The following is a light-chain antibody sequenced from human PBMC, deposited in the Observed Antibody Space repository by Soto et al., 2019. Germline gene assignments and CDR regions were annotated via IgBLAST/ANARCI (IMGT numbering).Light chain of an antibody. V-gene: IGKV3-20*01. CDR3: QQYGRSPFT. CDR1: ESVSSRY. CDR2: GAS. J-gene: IGKJ3*01. Sequence: ESGLTQSPGTLSLFPGERTTLSFRAGESVSSRYLAWYRQKPGQAPRVLIYGASSRGTGIPGRFSGSGSGTDFTLTISRLEPEDFAVYYCQQYGRSPFTFGPGTKVDIK.